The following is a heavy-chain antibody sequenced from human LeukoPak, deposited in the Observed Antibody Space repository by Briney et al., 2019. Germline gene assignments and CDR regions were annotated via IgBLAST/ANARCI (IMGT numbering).Heavy chain of an antibody. J-gene: IGHJ3*02. Sequence: GGSLRLXCAASGFTFDDYAMHWVRHAPGKGLEWVSGISWNSGSIGYADSVKGRFTISRDNAKNSLYLQMNSLRAEDMALYYCAKDEFVASDFTGAFDIWGQGTMVTVSS. D-gene: IGHD2-8*02. V-gene: IGHV3-9*03. CDR1: GFTFDDYA. CDR2: ISWNSGSI. CDR3: AKDEFVASDFTGAFDI.